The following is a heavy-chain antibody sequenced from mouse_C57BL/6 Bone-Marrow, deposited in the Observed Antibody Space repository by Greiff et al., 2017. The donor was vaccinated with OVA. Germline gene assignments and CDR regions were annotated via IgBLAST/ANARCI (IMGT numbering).Heavy chain of an antibody. V-gene: IGHV14-3*01. CDR3: AGGYCGSSFCAMDY. CDR2: IDPANDNT. Sequence: EVQLQQSVAELVRPGASVKLSCTASGFNIKNTYMHWVKQRPEQGLEWIGRIDPANDNTKYAPKFQGKATMTADTSSNTAYLQLSRLSSEDTAVYGCAGGYCGSSFCAMDYWGQGTTVTVSS. CDR1: GFNIKNTY. D-gene: IGHD1-1*01. J-gene: IGHJ4*01.